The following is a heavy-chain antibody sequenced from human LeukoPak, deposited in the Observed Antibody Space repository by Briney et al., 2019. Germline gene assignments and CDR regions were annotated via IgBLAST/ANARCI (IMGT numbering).Heavy chain of an antibody. Sequence: GGSLRLSCAASGFTFNNYAMGWVRQAPGKGLEWVSTISSSGGRTYYADSVKGRFTISRDKSKNSLYLQMNSLRAEDTAVYYCASRIAARPIDYWGQGTLVTVSS. V-gene: IGHV3-23*01. CDR3: ASRIAARPIDY. CDR1: GFTFNNYA. J-gene: IGHJ4*02. D-gene: IGHD6-6*01. CDR2: ISSSGGRT.